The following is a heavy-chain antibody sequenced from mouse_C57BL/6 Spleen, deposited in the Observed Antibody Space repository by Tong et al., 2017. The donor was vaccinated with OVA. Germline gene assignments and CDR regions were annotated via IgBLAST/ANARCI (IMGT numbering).Heavy chain of an antibody. CDR2: IDPETGGT. J-gene: IGHJ2*01. D-gene: IGHD2-1*01. V-gene: IGHV1-15*01. Sequence: VQLQQSGAELVRPGASVTLSCKASGYTFTDYEMHWVKQTPVHGLEWIGAIDPETGGTAYNQKFKGKATLTADKSSSTAYMELRSLTSEDSAVYYWTRPMLTTLDYGGQGTTLTVSA. CDR1: GYTFTDYE. CDR3: TRPMLTTLDY.